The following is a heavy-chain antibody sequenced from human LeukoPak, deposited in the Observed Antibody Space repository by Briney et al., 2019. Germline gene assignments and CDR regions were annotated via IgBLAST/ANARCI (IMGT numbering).Heavy chain of an antibody. CDR2: IYRDGET. CDR3: ARDGYGNNYMDV. D-gene: IGHD1/OR15-1a*01. Sequence: GGSLRLSCTASGFTVSTNYYMSWVGQAPGRGLEWVSVIYRDGETYYADSVKGRFTISTDNSKNTLYLQMNSLRAEDTAVYYCARDGYGNNYMDVWGKGTTVTVSS. CDR1: GFTVSTNYY. V-gene: IGHV3-53*01. J-gene: IGHJ6*03.